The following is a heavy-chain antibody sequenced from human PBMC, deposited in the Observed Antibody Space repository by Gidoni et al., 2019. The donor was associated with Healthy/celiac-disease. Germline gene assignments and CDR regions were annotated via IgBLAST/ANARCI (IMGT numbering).Heavy chain of an antibody. V-gene: IGHV4-59*01. CDR2: IYYSGST. Sequence: QVQLQESGPGLVKPSETLSLTCTVSGGSISSYYWSWIRQPPGKGLEWIGYIYYSGSTNYNPSLKSRVTISVDTSKNQFSLKLSSVTAADTAVYYCASSVMANAVGFYSFDYWGQGTLVTVSS. J-gene: IGHJ4*02. CDR3: ASSVMANAVGFYSFDY. CDR1: GGSISSYY. D-gene: IGHD2-21*01.